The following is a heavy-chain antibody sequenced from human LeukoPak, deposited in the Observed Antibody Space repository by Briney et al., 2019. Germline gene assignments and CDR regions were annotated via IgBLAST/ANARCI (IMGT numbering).Heavy chain of an antibody. CDR2: ISYDGSNK. Sequence: PGGSLRLSCAASGFTFSSYGMHWVRQAPGKGLEWVAVISYDGSNKYYADSVKGRFTISRDNSKNTLYLQMNSLRAEDTAVYYCAKVSSGGIAVAGSFLWGSFDYWGQGTLVTVSS. V-gene: IGHV3-30*18. D-gene: IGHD6-19*01. J-gene: IGHJ4*02. CDR1: GFTFSSYG. CDR3: AKVSSGGIAVAGSFLWGSFDY.